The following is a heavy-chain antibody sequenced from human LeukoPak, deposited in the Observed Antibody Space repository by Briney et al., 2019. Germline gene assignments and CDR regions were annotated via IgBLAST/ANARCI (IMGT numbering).Heavy chain of an antibody. CDR2: INPNSGGT. Sequence: ASVTVSCTTSGYTFTDYYMHWVRHAPGQGLEWMAWINPNSGGTIYVQKFQGRVTVTRDTSISTAYMELSRLRSDDTAVYYCARELHSNFDYWGQGTLVTVSS. D-gene: IGHD2-21*01. CDR1: GYTFTDYY. J-gene: IGHJ4*02. CDR3: ARELHSNFDY. V-gene: IGHV1-2*02.